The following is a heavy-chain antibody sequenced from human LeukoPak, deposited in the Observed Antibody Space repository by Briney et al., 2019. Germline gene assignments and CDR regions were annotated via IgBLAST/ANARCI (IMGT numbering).Heavy chain of an antibody. J-gene: IGHJ5*02. CDR2: FDPEDGET. CDR1: GYTLTELS. V-gene: IGHV1-24*01. CDR3: ATAQTPDIVVVPAAILGWFDP. D-gene: IGHD2-2*02. Sequence: ASVTVSCTVSGYTLTELSMHWVRQAHGKGHERMGGFDPEDGETIYAQKFQGRVAMAEDTSTDTACMELSSLRSEDTAVYYCATAQTPDIVVVPAAILGWFDPWGQGTLVTVSS.